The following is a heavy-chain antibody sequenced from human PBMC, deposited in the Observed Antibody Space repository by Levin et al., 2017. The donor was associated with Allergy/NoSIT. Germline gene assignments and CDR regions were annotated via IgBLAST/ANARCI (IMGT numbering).Heavy chain of an antibody. D-gene: IGHD4-23*01. CDR1: GFTFSSYS. V-gene: IGHV3-48*01. CDR3: ARDPRHYGGKRVWYFDL. J-gene: IGHJ2*01. Sequence: GGSLRLSCAASGFTFSSYSMNWVRQAPGKGLEWVSYISSSSSTIYYADSVKGRFTISRDNAKNSLYLQMNSLRAEDTAVYYCARDPRHYGGKRVWYFDLWGRGTLVTVSS. CDR2: ISSSSSTI.